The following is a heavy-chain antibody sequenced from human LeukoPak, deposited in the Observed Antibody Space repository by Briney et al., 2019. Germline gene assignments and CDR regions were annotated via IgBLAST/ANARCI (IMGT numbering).Heavy chain of an antibody. CDR1: GFTFISYE. D-gene: IGHD5-12*01. CDR3: ATTYGYDSYFDY. J-gene: IGHJ4*02. Sequence: GSLRLSCAASGFTFISYEMNWVRQAPGKGLEWVSYISSSGSTIYYADSVKGRFTISRDNAKNSLYLQMNSLRAEDTAVYYCATTYGYDSYFDYWGQGTLVTVSS. CDR2: ISSSGSTI. V-gene: IGHV3-48*03.